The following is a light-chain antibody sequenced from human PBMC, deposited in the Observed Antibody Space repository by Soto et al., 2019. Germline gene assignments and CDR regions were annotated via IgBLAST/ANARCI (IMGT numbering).Light chain of an antibody. Sequence: QSALTQPPSASGTPGQRVTISCSGSSSNIGSNTVNWYQQLPGTAPKLLIYSNDQRPSGVPDRFSGSKSGTSASLVISGVQSEDEADYYCAAWDDTLNGYVFGTGTKVTVL. CDR2: SND. CDR3: AAWDDTLNGYV. J-gene: IGLJ1*01. V-gene: IGLV1-44*01. CDR1: SSNIGSNT.